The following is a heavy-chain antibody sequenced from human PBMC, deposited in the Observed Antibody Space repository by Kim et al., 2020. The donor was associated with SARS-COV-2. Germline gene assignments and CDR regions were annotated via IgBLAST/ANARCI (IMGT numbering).Heavy chain of an antibody. CDR3: AKGGYDTRDYSAPFDY. D-gene: IGHD3-22*01. V-gene: IGHV3-23*01. J-gene: IGHJ4*02. Sequence: SVKGRFTGSRDNSKNTLFLQMHSLRAEDTAVYYCAKGGYDTRDYSAPFDYWGQGSLVTVSS.